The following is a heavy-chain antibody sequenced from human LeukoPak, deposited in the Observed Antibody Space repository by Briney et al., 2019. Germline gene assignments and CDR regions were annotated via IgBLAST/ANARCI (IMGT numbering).Heavy chain of an antibody. V-gene: IGHV3-7*01. D-gene: IGHD3-10*01. CDR1: GFTFSSYW. CDR3: ASWGYYYGSGSYYPNWYFDL. Sequence: GGSLRLCCAASGFTFSSYWMSWVRQAPGKGLEWVANIKQDGSEKYYVDSVKGRFTISRDNAKNSLYLQMNSLRAEDTAVYYCASWGYYYGSGSYYPNWYFDLWGRGTLVTVSS. CDR2: IKQDGSEK. J-gene: IGHJ2*01.